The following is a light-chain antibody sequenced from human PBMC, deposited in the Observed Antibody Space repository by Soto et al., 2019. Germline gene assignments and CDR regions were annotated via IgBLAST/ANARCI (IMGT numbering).Light chain of an antibody. CDR2: DAS. Sequence: EVVLTQSPGTLSLSPGERATLSCRASQSISSYLAWYQQKRGQAPRLLIFDASNRATGIPVRFSGSGSGTDFTLTISSLEPEDFAVYYCQQGIKWPPTFGQGTRLESK. CDR3: QQGIKWPPT. J-gene: IGKJ5*01. CDR1: QSISSY. V-gene: IGKV3-11*01.